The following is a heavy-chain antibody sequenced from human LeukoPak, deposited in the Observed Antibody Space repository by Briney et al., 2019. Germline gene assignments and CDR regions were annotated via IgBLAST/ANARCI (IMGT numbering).Heavy chain of an antibody. Sequence: SVKVSCKAFGYTFTSNYMHWVRQAPGQRLEWMGGIIPLFGTTNYAQRFQGRVTITADESTSTAYMELSSLSSVDTAVYYCARQYCSTTNCHLAHYYMDVWGKGTTVTISS. D-gene: IGHD2-2*01. V-gene: IGHV1-69*13. CDR2: IIPLFGTT. CDR3: ARQYCSTTNCHLAHYYMDV. J-gene: IGHJ6*03. CDR1: GYTFTSNY.